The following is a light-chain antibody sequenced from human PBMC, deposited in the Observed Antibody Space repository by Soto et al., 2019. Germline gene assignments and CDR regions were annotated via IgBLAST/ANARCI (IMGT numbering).Light chain of an antibody. CDR1: QSFSSSY. V-gene: IGKV3-20*01. Sequence: EIVLTQSPGTLSLSPGERATLSCRASQSFSSSYLAWYQQKPGQAPRLLIYGASSRATGIPDRFSGSGSGTDFTLTISSLEPDDFVLYYCQHYGSALFTFGPGTKVDVK. J-gene: IGKJ3*01. CDR3: QHYGSALFT. CDR2: GAS.